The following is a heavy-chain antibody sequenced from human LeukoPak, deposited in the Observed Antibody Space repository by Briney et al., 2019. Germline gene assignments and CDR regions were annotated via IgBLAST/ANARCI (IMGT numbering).Heavy chain of an antibody. Sequence: SETLSHTCAVYGGSFSGFYWTWIRQPPGKGLEWIGEINHSGSTNYNPSLKSRVTISVDTSKNQFSLKLSSVTAADTAVYYCARRLRFYYYYMDVWGKGTTVTVSS. CDR3: ARRLRFYYYYMDV. D-gene: IGHD5-12*01. CDR1: GGSFSGFY. J-gene: IGHJ6*03. V-gene: IGHV4-34*01. CDR2: INHSGST.